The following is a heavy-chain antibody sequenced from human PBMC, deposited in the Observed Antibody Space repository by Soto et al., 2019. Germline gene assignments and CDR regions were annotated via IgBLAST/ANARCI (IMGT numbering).Heavy chain of an antibody. CDR3: ASAHYSNYMLYYYGMDV. V-gene: IGHV3-74*01. J-gene: IGHJ6*02. D-gene: IGHD4-4*01. CDR2: INSDGSST. Sequence: GGSLRLSCAASGFTFSSYWMHWVRQAPGKGLVWVSRINSDGSSTSYADSVKGRFTISRDNAKNTLYLQMNSLRAEDTAVYYCASAHYSNYMLYYYGMDVWGQGTTVTVSS. CDR1: GFTFSSYW.